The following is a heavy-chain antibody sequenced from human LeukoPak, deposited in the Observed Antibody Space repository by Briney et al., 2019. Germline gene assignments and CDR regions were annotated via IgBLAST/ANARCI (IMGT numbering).Heavy chain of an antibody. CDR3: ARTMRGDFWSNYSYYYYYYMDV. CDR2: IYHSGST. D-gene: IGHD3-3*01. J-gene: IGHJ6*03. Sequence: PSETLSLTCTVSGGSISSYYWSWIRQPPGKGLEWIGYIYHSGSTYYNPSLKSRVTISVDRSKNQFSLKLSSVTAADTAVYYCARTMRGDFWSNYSYYYYYYMDVWGKGTTVTVSS. CDR1: GGSISSYY. V-gene: IGHV4-59*01.